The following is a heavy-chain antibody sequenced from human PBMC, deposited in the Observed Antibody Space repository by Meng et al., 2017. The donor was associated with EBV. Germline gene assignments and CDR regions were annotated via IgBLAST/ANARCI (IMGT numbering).Heavy chain of an antibody. D-gene: IGHD1-26*01. CDR2: IRSQVDGRTA. CDR1: EFTFTSAW. V-gene: IGHV3-15*01. J-gene: IGHJ4*02. Sequence: LVESGGGLVKPGESLKPSCASSEFTFTSAWKTWVRQAAGRGLEWVGRIRSQVDGRTADYSAPVKGRFTISRDDSKHTLYLQMNSLKIEDSAVYYCTTDEGGSRFWGQGTLVTVSS. CDR3: TTDEGGSRF.